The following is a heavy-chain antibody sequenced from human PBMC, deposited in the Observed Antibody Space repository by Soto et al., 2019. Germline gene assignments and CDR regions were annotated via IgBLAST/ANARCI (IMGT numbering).Heavy chain of an antibody. Sequence: EVQLVESGGGLVQPGRSLRLSCAASGFNFDDYVMHWVRQAPGKGLEWVASISWNGDDIGYADSVKGRFTISRDNAKNSLFLQMNSLRTEDSGLYYCAKDVTPTWLQPLDSWGQGTLVTVSS. CDR3: AKDVTPTWLQPLDS. CDR2: ISWNGDDI. V-gene: IGHV3-9*01. D-gene: IGHD5-12*01. J-gene: IGHJ4*02. CDR1: GFNFDDYV.